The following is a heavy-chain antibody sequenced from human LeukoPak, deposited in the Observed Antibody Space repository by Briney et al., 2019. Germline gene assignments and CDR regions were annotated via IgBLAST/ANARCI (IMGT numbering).Heavy chain of an antibody. J-gene: IGHJ4*02. CDR1: GYTFTSYG. CDR3: ARILLWFGEHGIDY. V-gene: IGHV1-18*01. CDR2: ISAYNGNT. Sequence: ASVKVSCKASGYTFTSYGISWVRQAPGQGLEWMGWISAYNGNTNYAQKLQGRVTMTTDTSTSTAYMELRSLRSDDTAVYYCARILLWFGEHGIDYWGQGTLVTVSS. D-gene: IGHD3-10*01.